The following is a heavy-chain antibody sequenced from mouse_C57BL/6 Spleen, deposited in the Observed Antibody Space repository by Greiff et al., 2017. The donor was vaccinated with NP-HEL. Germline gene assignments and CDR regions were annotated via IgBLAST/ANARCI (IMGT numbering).Heavy chain of an antibody. CDR2: IDPSDSET. CDR1: GYTFTSYW. Sequence: QVQLQQPGAELVRPGSSVKLSCKASGYTFTSYWMHWVKQRPIQGLEWIGNIDPSDSETHYNQKFKDKATLTVDKSSSTAYMQLSSLTSEDSAVYYCARGRFSGSSYGDYWGQGTTLTVSS. D-gene: IGHD1-1*01. CDR3: ARGRFSGSSYGDY. V-gene: IGHV1-52*01. J-gene: IGHJ2*01.